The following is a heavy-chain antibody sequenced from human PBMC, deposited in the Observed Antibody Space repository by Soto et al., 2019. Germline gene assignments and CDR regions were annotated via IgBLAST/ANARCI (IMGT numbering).Heavy chain of an antibody. CDR2: IYPGDSDT. D-gene: IGHD1-26*01. CDR3: ARRGGSYAGPPDY. Sequence: GESLKISCKGSGYIFTNYWIAWVRQMPGKGLEWIGMIYPGDSDTKISPSFQGQVTISADESLSTAYLQWNSLKASDTAMYFCARRGGSYAGPPDYWGQGTLVTVSS. V-gene: IGHV5-51*01. CDR1: GYIFTNYW. J-gene: IGHJ4*02.